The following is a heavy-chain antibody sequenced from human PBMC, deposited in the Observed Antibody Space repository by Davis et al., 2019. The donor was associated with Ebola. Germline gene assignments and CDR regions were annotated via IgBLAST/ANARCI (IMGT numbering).Heavy chain of an antibody. J-gene: IGHJ4*02. D-gene: IGHD6-19*01. V-gene: IGHV4-31*11. CDR3: ARDPMAGTPDF. Sequence: SETLSVTCAVYGGSFSGYYWSWIRQHPGKGLEWIGYIYYSGSTYYNPSLKSRVTISLDTSKNQFSLKLSSVTAADTAVYYCARDPMAGTPDFWGQGTLVTVSS. CDR1: GGSFSGYY. CDR2: IYYSGST.